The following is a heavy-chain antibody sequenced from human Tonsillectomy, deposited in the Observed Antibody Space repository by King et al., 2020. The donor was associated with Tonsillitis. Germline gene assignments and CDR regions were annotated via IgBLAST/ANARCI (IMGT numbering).Heavy chain of an antibody. D-gene: IGHD6-19*01. V-gene: IGHV3-30*01. J-gene: IGHJ4*02. Sequence: VQLVESGGGVVQPGRSLRLSCAASGFTFSNYSMHWVRQAPGKGLEWVSVISYNGSKKYYADSVKGRFTISRDNSKNTLYLQMNSLRAEDTAVYYWARGEAVATKDGGDGGGQGTRVTGSA. CDR1: GFTFSNYS. CDR2: ISYNGSKK. CDR3: ARGEAVATKDGGDG.